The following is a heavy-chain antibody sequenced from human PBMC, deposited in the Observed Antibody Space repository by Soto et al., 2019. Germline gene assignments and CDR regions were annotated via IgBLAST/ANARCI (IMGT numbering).Heavy chain of an antibody. Sequence: PGGSLRLSCAASGFTFSSYAMSWVRQAPGKGLEWVPAISGSGGSTYYADSVKGRFTISRDNSKNTLYLQMNSLRAEDTAVYYCAKGLSGYDYFDYWGQGTLVTVSS. D-gene: IGHD5-12*01. CDR1: GFTFSSYA. CDR2: ISGSGGST. J-gene: IGHJ4*02. V-gene: IGHV3-23*01. CDR3: AKGLSGYDYFDY.